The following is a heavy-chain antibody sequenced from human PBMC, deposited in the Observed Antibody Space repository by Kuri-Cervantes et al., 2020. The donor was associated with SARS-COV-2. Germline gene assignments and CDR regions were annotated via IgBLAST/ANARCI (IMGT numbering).Heavy chain of an antibody. CDR3: AKDPKLWPQAYFDY. J-gene: IGHJ4*02. Sequence: GESLKISCAASGFTFSSYGMHWVRQAPGKGLEWVAFIRYDGSNKYYADSVKGRFTISRDNSKNTLYLQMNSLRAGDTAVYYCAKDPKLWPQAYFDYWGQGTLVTVSS. D-gene: IGHD5-18*01. CDR1: GFTFSSYG. V-gene: IGHV3-30*02. CDR2: IRYDGSNK.